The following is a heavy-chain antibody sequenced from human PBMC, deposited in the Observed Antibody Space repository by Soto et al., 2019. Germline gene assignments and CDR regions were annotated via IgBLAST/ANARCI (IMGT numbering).Heavy chain of an antibody. Sequence: KPSETLSLTCTVSGGSISSYYWSWIRQPAGKGLEWIGRIYTSGSTNYNPSLKSRVTMSVDTSKNQFSLKLSSVTAADTAVYYCARGSWNSIYYYYGMDVWGQGTTVTVSS. J-gene: IGHJ6*02. D-gene: IGHD1-7*01. CDR2: IYTSGST. CDR3: ARGSWNSIYYYYGMDV. CDR1: GGSISSYY. V-gene: IGHV4-4*07.